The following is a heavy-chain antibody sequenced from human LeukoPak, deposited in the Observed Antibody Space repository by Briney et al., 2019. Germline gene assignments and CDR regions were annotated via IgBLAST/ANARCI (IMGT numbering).Heavy chain of an antibody. CDR1: GDSISNSRYY. CDR3: ARGDNYDSSGYYRFDY. V-gene: IGHV4-61*05. CDR2: IYHSGST. Sequence: PSETLSLTCTVSGDSISNSRYYWSWIRQPPGKGLEWIGYIYHSGSTYYNPSLKSRVTISVDRSKNQFSLKLSSVTAADTAVYYCARGDNYDSSGYYRFDYWGQGTLVTVSS. J-gene: IGHJ4*02. D-gene: IGHD3-22*01.